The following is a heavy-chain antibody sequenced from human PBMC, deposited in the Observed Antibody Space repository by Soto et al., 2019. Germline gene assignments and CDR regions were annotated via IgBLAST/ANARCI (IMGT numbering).Heavy chain of an antibody. CDR3: ARVWRPVAVAGDYFDY. CDR1: GYTFTSYG. Sequence: ASVKVSCKASGYTFTSYGISWVRQAPGQGLEWMGWISAYNGNTNCAQKLQGRVTMTTDTSRSTAYMELRSLRSDDTAVYYCARVWRPVAVAGDYFDYWGQGTLVTVSS. V-gene: IGHV1-18*01. J-gene: IGHJ4*02. CDR2: ISAYNGNT. D-gene: IGHD6-19*01.